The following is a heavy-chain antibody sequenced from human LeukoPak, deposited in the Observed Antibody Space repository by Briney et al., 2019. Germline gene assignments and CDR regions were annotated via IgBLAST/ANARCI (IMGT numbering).Heavy chain of an antibody. J-gene: IGHJ6*03. V-gene: IGHV4-39*01. CDR1: GGSISSSSYY. D-gene: IGHD3-10*01. Sequence: SETLSLTCTVSGGSISSSSYYWGWIRQPPGKGLEWIGSIYYSGSTYYNPSLKSRVTISVDTSKSQFSLKLSSVTAADTAVYYCASTEAGSGSLPTYYYYMDVWGKGTTVTVSS. CDR2: IYYSGST. CDR3: ASTEAGSGSLPTYYYYMDV.